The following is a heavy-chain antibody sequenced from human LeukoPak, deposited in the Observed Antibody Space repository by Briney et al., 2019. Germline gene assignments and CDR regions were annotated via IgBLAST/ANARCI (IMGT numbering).Heavy chain of an antibody. D-gene: IGHD2-15*01. V-gene: IGHV1-69*04. J-gene: IGHJ4*02. CDR3: ARIYCSGGSCYSHPPDY. CDR2: IIPILGIA. Sequence: GASVKVSCKASGGTFSSYAISWVRQAPGQGLEWMGRIIPILGIANYAQKFQGRVTITADKSTSTAYMELSSLRSEDTAVYYCARIYCSGGSCYSHPPDYWGQGTLVTVSS. CDR1: GGTFSSYA.